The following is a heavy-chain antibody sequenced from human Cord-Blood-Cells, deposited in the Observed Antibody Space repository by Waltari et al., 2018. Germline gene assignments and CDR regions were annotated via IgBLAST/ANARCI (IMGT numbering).Heavy chain of an antibody. CDR1: GGSISGSSYY. J-gene: IGHJ4*02. CDR3: ARHSSSGWYFDY. V-gene: IGHV4-39*01. D-gene: IGHD6-19*01. Sequence: HLQLQESGPGLVKPSETLSLTCTVSGGSISGSSYYWGWIRRPPGKGLEWIGRIYYRGSSDQTPPLRVRITISVYTSKDQFSLKLISVTDADTAVYYCARHSSSGWYFDYWGQGTLVTVSS. CDR2: IYYRGSS.